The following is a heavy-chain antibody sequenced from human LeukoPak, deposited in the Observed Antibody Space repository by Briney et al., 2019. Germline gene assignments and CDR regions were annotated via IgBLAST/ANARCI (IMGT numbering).Heavy chain of an antibody. CDR2: ISYDGSNK. CDR3: ARDRSSSWYHDAFDI. Sequence: GGSLRLSCAASGFTFSSYAMHWVRQAPGKGLEWVAVISYDGSNKYYADPVKGRFTISRDNSKNTLYLQMNSLRAEDTAVYYCARDRSSSWYHDAFDIWGQGTMVTVSS. V-gene: IGHV3-30-3*01. CDR1: GFTFSSYA. J-gene: IGHJ3*02. D-gene: IGHD6-13*01.